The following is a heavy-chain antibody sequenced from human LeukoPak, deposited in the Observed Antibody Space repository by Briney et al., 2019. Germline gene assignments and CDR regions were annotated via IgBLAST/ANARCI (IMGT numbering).Heavy chain of an antibody. D-gene: IGHD3-3*01. J-gene: IGHJ4*02. V-gene: IGHV4-38-2*02. Sequence: SETLSLTCTVSGYSISSGYYWGWIRQPPGKGLEWIGSIYHSGSTYYNPSLKSRVTISVDTSKNQFSLKLSSVTAADTAVYYCARVGSRYDFWSGYYSGFDYWGQGTLVTVSS. CDR3: ARVGSRYDFWSGYYSGFDY. CDR1: GYSISSGYY. CDR2: IYHSGST.